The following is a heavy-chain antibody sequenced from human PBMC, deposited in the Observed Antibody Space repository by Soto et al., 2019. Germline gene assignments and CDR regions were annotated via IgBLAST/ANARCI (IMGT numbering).Heavy chain of an antibody. J-gene: IGHJ5*02. CDR2: IWYDGSNK. CDR1: GFTFSSYG. CDR3: ARPYCSSTSCYHELWFDP. Sequence: GGSLRLSCAASGFTFSSYGMHWVRQAPGKGLEWVAVIWYDGSNKYYADSVKGRFTISRDNSKNTLYLQMNSLRAEDTAVYYCARPYCSSTSCYHELWFDPWGQGTLVTVSS. V-gene: IGHV3-33*01. D-gene: IGHD2-2*01.